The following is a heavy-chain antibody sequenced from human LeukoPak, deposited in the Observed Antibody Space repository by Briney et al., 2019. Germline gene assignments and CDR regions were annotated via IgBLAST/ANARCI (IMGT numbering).Heavy chain of an antibody. D-gene: IGHD6-13*01. Sequence: SETLSLTCTVSGGSISSYYWSWIRQPPGKGLEWIGYIYYSGSTNYNPSLKSRVTISVDTSKNQFSLKLSSVTAADTAVYYCAGVGSIAAAIGPFDPWGQGTLVTVSS. CDR1: GGSISSYY. J-gene: IGHJ5*02. CDR2: IYYSGST. CDR3: AGVGSIAAAIGPFDP. V-gene: IGHV4-59*01.